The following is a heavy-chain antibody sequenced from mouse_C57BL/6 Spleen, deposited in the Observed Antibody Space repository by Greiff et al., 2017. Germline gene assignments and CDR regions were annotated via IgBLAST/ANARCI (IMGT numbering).Heavy chain of an antibody. Sequence: QVHVKQSGAELARPGASVKMSCKASGFTFTSYSMHWVKQRPGQGLEWIGYINPSSGYTKYNQKFKDKATLTADKSSSTASMQLSSLTSEDSAVYYCANSNYGYFDYWGQGTTLTVSS. CDR1: GFTFTSYS. D-gene: IGHD2-5*01. CDR2: INPSSGYT. J-gene: IGHJ2*01. CDR3: ANSNYGYFDY. V-gene: IGHV1-4*01.